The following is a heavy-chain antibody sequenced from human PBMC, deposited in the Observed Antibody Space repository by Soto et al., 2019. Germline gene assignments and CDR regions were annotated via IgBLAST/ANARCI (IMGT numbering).Heavy chain of an antibody. D-gene: IGHD3-9*01. Sequence: ASVKVSCKASGYTFTSYAMHWVRQAPGQRLEWMGWINAGNGNTKYSQKFQGRVTITRDTSASTAYMELRSLRSDDTAVYYCAVNYDILTGPPTDAFDIWGQGTMVTVSS. CDR1: GYTFTSYA. V-gene: IGHV1-3*01. CDR3: AVNYDILTGPPTDAFDI. J-gene: IGHJ3*02. CDR2: INAGNGNT.